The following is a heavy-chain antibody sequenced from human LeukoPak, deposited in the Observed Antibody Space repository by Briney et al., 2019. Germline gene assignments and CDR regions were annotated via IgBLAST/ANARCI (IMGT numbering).Heavy chain of an antibody. CDR3: ARVVSAARSLPYYYYMEV. D-gene: IGHD6-6*01. CDR1: GFTFSTHN. J-gene: IGHJ6*03. V-gene: IGHV3-21*01. CDR2: ISTTSYI. Sequence: GGSLRLSCAASGFTFSTHNMCWVRLAPGKGLERVSSISTTSYIYYADSLKGRFTISRDNAKNSLFLQMNSLRAEDTAVYYCARVVSAARSLPYYYYMEVWGKGTTVTVSS.